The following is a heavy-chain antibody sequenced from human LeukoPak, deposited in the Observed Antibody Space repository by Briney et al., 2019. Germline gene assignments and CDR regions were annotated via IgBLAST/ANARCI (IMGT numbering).Heavy chain of an antibody. D-gene: IGHD3-3*01. V-gene: IGHV3-23*01. CDR3: AKDFTANYDFWSGYPH. CDR2: ISGSGGST. CDR1: GFTFSNYA. Sequence: GGSLRLSCAASGFTFSNYAMSWVRQAPGKGLDWVSAISGSGGSTYYADSVRGRFTISRDNSKNTLYLQMNSLRAEDTAVYYCAKDFTANYDFWSGYPHWGQGTLVTVSS. J-gene: IGHJ4*02.